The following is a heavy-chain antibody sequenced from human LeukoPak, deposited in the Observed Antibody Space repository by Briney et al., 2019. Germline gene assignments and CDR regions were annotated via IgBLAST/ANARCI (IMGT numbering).Heavy chain of an antibody. V-gene: IGHV1-2*02. CDR2: INPNSGGT. CDR1: GYTFTGYY. D-gene: IGHD2-2*02. J-gene: IGHJ3*02. CDR3: ARGVRYCSSTSCYRSFGI. Sequence: GASVKVSCKASGYTFTGYYMHWVRQAPGQGLEWMGWINPNSGGTNYAQKFQGRVTMTRDTSISTAYMELSRLRSDDTAVYYCARGVRYCSSTSCYRSFGIWGQGTMVTVSS.